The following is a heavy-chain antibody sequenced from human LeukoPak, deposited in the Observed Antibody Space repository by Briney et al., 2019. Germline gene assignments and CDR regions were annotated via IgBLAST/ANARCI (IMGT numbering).Heavy chain of an antibody. J-gene: IGHJ3*02. CDR2: ISYDGSNK. Sequence: GGSLRLSCAASGFTFSSYAMHWVRQAPGKGLEWVAVISYDGSNKYYADSVKGRFTTSRDNSKNTLYLQMNSLRAEDTAVYYCARRLYDFWSGYPDDAFDIWGQGTMVTVSS. CDR1: GFTFSSYA. D-gene: IGHD3-3*01. CDR3: ARRLYDFWSGYPDDAFDI. V-gene: IGHV3-30-3*01.